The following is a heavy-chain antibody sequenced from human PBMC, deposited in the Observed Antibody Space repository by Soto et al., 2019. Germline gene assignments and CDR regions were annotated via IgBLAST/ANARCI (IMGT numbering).Heavy chain of an antibody. Sequence: QVQLVQSGAEVKKPGASVKVSCKASGYTFTSYAMHWVRQAPGQRLEWMGWINAGNGNTKYSQKFQGRVTITRDTSASTAYMELSSLRSEDTAVYYCARCPNYYDSSGYYCGMDVWGQGTTVTVSS. CDR2: INAGNGNT. D-gene: IGHD3-22*01. V-gene: IGHV1-3*01. J-gene: IGHJ6*02. CDR3: ARCPNYYDSSGYYCGMDV. CDR1: GYTFTSYA.